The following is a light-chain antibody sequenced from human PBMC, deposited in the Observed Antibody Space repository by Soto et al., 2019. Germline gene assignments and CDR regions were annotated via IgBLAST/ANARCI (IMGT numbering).Light chain of an antibody. CDR3: AAWDDSLNGWV. CDR2: SNN. V-gene: IGLV1-44*01. CDR1: SSNIGTNP. J-gene: IGLJ3*02. Sequence: QTVVTQSPSASGTXGQRVXISCSGSSSNIGTNPVNWFQQLPGTAPKLLIYSNNQRPSGVPDRFSGSKSGTSASLAISGLQSEDEADYYCAAWDDSLNGWVFGGGTKVTVL.